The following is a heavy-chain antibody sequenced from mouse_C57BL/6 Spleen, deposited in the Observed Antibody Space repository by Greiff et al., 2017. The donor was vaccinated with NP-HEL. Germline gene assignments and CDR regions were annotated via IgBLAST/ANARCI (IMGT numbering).Heavy chain of an antibody. D-gene: IGHD4-1*01. Sequence: EVKLVESGPELVKPGASVKISCKASGYSFTDYNMNWVKQSNGKSLEWIGVIYPNYGTTSYNQKFKGKATLTADQSSSTAYMQLSSLTSEDSAVYYCARKDLGGLFAYWGQGTLVTVSA. CDR2: IYPNYGTT. J-gene: IGHJ3*01. V-gene: IGHV1-39*01. CDR3: ARKDLGGLFAY. CDR1: GYSFTDYN.